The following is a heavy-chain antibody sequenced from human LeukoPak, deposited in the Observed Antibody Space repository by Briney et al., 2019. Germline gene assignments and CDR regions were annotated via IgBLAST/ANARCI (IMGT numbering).Heavy chain of an antibody. CDR1: GGTYSSHA. CDR3: ARGHSDYFDY. CDR2: IIPIFGTA. V-gene: IGHV1-69*13. D-gene: IGHD6-13*01. J-gene: IGHJ4*02. Sequence: SVKVSCKASGGTYSSHAISWVRQAPGQGLEWMGGIIPIFGTANYAQKFQGRVTITADESTSTAYMELSSLRSEDTAVYYCARGHSDYFDYWGQGTLVTVSS.